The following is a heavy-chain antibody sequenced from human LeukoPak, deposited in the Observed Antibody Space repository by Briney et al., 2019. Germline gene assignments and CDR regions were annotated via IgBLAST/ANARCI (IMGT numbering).Heavy chain of an antibody. V-gene: IGHV3-9*01. CDR3: AKDMGRSWGLFGA. CDR2: ISWNSGSK. D-gene: IGHD6-13*01. Sequence: GGSLRLACAASGFTFDNYAMRWVRQAPGKGLEWVSGISWNSGSKGYADSVKGRFTISRDNAKNSLYLQMNSLRAEDTALYYCAKDMGRSWGLFGAWGQGTLVTVSS. J-gene: IGHJ5*02. CDR1: GFTFDNYA.